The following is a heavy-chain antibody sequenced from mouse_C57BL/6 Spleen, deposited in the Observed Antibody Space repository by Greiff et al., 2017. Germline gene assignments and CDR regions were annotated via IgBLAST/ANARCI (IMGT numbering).Heavy chain of an antibody. V-gene: IGHV2-6*03. J-gene: IGHJ4*01. Sequence: VKLEESGPGLVAPSQSLSITCTVSGFSLTSYGVHWVRQPPGKGLEWLVVIWSDGSTTYNSALKSRLSISKDNSKSQVFLKMNSLQTDDTAMYYCARSYYDYDDYAMDYWGQGTSVTVSS. CDR1: GFSLTSYG. CDR2: IWSDGST. D-gene: IGHD2-4*01. CDR3: ARSYYDYDDYAMDY.